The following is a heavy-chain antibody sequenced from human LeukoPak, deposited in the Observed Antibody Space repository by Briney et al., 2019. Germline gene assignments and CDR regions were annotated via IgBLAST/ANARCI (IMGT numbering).Heavy chain of an antibody. D-gene: IGHD3-22*01. Sequence: SETLSLTCTVSGGSISNYYWNWIRQPPGKGLEWIGYVVHSGSTNYNPALKSRVTISVDTSKNQFSLKLSSVTAADTAVYYCARDLVRYYYDSSGSGGMDVWGQGTTVTVSS. CDR3: ARDLVRYYYDSSGSGGMDV. CDR2: VVHSGST. V-gene: IGHV4-59*01. J-gene: IGHJ6*02. CDR1: GGSISNYY.